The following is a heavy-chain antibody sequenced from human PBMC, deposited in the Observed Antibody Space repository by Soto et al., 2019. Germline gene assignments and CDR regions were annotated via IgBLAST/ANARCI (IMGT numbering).Heavy chain of an antibody. V-gene: IGHV3-33*01. CDR1: GFTFSSYG. CDR2: IWYDGSNK. J-gene: IGHJ4*02. CDR3: ARDYDSSGYPRYYFDY. Sequence: QLQLVESGGGVVQPGRSLRLSCAASGFTFSSYGMHWVRQAPGNGLEWVAVIWYDGSNKYYADSVKGRFTISRDNSKNTRYMQMNSLRAEDTAVYYCARDYDSSGYPRYYFDYWGQGTLVTVSS. D-gene: IGHD3-22*01.